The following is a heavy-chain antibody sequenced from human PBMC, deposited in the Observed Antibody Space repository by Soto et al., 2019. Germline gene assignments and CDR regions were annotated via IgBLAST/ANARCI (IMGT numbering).Heavy chain of an antibody. CDR2: TYYNGDT. D-gene: IGHD6-19*01. Sequence: SETLSLTCTVSDDSFRGADYYWSWIRQPLGKGPEWIGYTYYNGDTKYNPALKSRVTMSVDTSKNQFSLRLCSVAAADTAVYFCARGPGYTDGWRTFDFWGRGILVTVS. J-gene: IGHJ4*02. CDR1: DDSFRGADYY. V-gene: IGHV4-61*08. CDR3: ARGPGYTDGWRTFDF.